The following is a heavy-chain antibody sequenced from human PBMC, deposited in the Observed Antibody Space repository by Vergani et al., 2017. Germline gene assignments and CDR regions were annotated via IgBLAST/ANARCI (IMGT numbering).Heavy chain of an antibody. D-gene: IGHD3-16*01. CDR3: TRYRLDDSYAYYDY. CDR1: GFTLGGYA. Sequence: EVHLVESGGGLVQPGRSLRLSCSGSGFTLGGYAMNWVRQAPGKGLEWVAFIWSKNYGGTTEYAASVKGRFTITRDDAKSIVYLQMSSLKAEDTAVYYCTRYRLDDSYAYYDYWGQGSLVTVAP. V-gene: IGHV3-49*04. J-gene: IGHJ4*02. CDR2: IWSKNYGGTT.